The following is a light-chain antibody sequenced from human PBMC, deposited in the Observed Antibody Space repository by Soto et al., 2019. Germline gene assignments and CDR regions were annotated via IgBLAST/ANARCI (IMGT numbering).Light chain of an antibody. V-gene: IGKV1-8*01. CDR3: QQYYSYPRT. CDR2: AAS. CDR1: QGISSY. Sequence: AIRMTQSPSSFSATKGDRVTITCRASQGISSYLAWYQQKPGKAPKLLIYAASTLQSGVPSRFSGSGSGTDFTLTISCLQSEDFATYYCQQYYSYPRTFGQGTKVDIK. J-gene: IGKJ1*01.